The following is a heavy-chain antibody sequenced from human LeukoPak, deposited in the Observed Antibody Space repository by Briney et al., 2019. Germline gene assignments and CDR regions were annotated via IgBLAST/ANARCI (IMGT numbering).Heavy chain of an antibody. D-gene: IGHD3-10*01. CDR1: GVSMTGYY. CDR2: IYSSGST. V-gene: IGHV4-59*01. Sequence: PSETLSLTCSVSGVSMTGYYWSWIRQAPGKAPEWIGYIYSSGSTNYNPSLNSRVTMSLDASKNQFFLKLTFVTAADTAVYYCATRPADGSWYGVFDFWSRGTLVTVSS. J-gene: IGHJ4*01. CDR3: ATRPADGSWYGVFDF.